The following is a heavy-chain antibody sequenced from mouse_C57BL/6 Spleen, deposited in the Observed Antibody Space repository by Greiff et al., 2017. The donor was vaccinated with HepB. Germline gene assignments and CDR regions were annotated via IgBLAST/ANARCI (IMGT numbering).Heavy chain of an antibody. CDR1: GYTFTDYY. CDR3: ARGDYYGSSFLGC. CDR2: INPNNGGT. V-gene: IGHV1-26*01. D-gene: IGHD1-1*01. Sequence: EVQLQQSGPELVKPGASVKISCKASGYTFTDYYMNWVKQSHGKSLEWIGDINPNNGGTSYNQKFKGKATLTVDKSSSTAYMELRSLTSEDSAVYYCARGDYYGSSFLGCWGQGTTLTVSS. J-gene: IGHJ2*01.